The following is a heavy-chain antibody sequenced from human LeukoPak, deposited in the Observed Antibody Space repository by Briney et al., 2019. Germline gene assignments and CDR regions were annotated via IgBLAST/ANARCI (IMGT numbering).Heavy chain of an antibody. J-gene: IGHJ4*02. CDR3: AKGNRGYSYGPLDY. CDR2: VSATGGTT. V-gene: IGHV3-23*01. D-gene: IGHD5-18*01. Sequence: GGSLRLSCAASGLTFSSYGISWVRQAPGKGLEWVSAVSATGGTTYYADSVKGHFTISRDNAKNSLYLQMNSLRAEDTALYYCAKGNRGYSYGPLDYWGQGTLVTVSS. CDR1: GLTFSSYG.